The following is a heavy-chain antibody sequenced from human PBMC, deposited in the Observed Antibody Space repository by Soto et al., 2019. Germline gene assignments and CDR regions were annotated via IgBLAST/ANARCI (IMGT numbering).Heavy chain of an antibody. CDR1: GFTFSRYW. CDR3: SSAAYSSSWYADF. D-gene: IGHD6-13*01. V-gene: IGHV3-74*02. J-gene: IGHJ4*02. CDR2: INTDGSNS. Sequence: EMQLVESGGGLVQPGESLRLSCAASGFTFSRYWRHWVRQSPEKGLVWVSHINTDGSNSNYADSVKGRFTISRDNAKNTLYLQLVGLEAEDTDLSYGSSAAYSSSWYADFWGQGTLVTVSS.